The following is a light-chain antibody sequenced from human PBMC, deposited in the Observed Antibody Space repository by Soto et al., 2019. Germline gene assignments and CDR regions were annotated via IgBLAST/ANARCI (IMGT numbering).Light chain of an antibody. CDR1: QSISSW. CDR3: QQYNSYSPMYT. Sequence: DIPMTQSPSTLSASVGDRVTITCRASQSISSWLAWYQQKPGKAPKLLIYDASSLESGVPSRFSGSGSGTEFTLTISCLQPDDFASYYCQQYNSYSPMYTFGQGTKLEIK. V-gene: IGKV1-5*01. J-gene: IGKJ2*01. CDR2: DAS.